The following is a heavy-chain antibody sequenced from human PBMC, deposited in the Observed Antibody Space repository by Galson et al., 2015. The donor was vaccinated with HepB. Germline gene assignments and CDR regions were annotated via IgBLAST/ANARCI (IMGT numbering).Heavy chain of an antibody. CDR1: GYSFTHYW. CDR3: ARQTRGGSGHKDY. D-gene: IGHD5-12*01. V-gene: IGHV5-10-1*01. CDR2: IDPSDSDT. J-gene: IGHJ4*02. Sequence: QSGAEVKKPGESLRISCQGSGYSFTHYWISWVRQMPGKGLEWMGRIDPSDSDTNYSPSFQGRVTISADKSISTAYLQWSSLKASDSAMYYCARQTRGGSGHKDYWGQGTLVTVSS.